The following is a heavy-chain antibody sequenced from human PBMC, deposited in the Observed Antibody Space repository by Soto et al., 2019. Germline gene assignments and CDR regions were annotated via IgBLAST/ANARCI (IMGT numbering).Heavy chain of an antibody. V-gene: IGHV3-30*18. CDR2: ISYDGSNK. Sequence: PGGSLRLSCAASGFTFSSYGMHWVRQAPGKGLEWVAVISYDGSNKYYADSVKGRFTISRDNSKNTLYLQMNSLRAEDTAVYYCAKGAYSSGWYPDYWGQGTLVTVS. D-gene: IGHD6-19*01. CDR1: GFTFSSYG. CDR3: AKGAYSSGWYPDY. J-gene: IGHJ4*02.